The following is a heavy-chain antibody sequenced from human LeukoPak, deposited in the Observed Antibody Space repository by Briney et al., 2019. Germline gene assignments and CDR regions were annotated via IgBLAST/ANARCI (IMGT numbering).Heavy chain of an antibody. V-gene: IGHV3-21*01. J-gene: IGHJ4*02. CDR1: GFTFISYS. Sequence: PGGSLRLSCAASGFTFISYSMNWVRQAPGKGLGWVSSISSSSGYVYYADSVKGRFTISRDNAKNSLYLQMNSLRAEDTAVYYCARDSGYDSSGPHTYWGQGTLVTVSS. CDR3: ARDSGYDSSGPHTY. CDR2: ISSSSGYV. D-gene: IGHD3-22*01.